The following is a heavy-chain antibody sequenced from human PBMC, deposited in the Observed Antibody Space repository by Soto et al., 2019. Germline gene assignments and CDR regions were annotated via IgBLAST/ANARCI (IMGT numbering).Heavy chain of an antibody. CDR2: ISSSSYI. CDR1: GFTFSSYS. V-gene: IGHV3-21*01. CDR3: ARGHIAVAGPFDY. D-gene: IGHD6-19*01. J-gene: IGHJ4*02. Sequence: PGGSLRLSCAASGFTFSSYSMSWVRQAPGKGLEWVSSISSSSYIYYADSVKGRFTISRDNAKNSLYLQMNSLRAEDTAVYYCARGHIAVAGPFDYWGQGTLVTVSS.